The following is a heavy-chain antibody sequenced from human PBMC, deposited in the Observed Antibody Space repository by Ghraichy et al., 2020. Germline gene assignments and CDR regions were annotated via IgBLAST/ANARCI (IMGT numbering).Heavy chain of an antibody. CDR3: AKDRLTLDALDI. J-gene: IGHJ3*02. V-gene: IGHV3-23*01. CDR1: GLTFNDYA. CDR2: ISGGRGST. Sequence: GGSLRLSCAASGLTFNDYAMSWVRQVPGKGLEWVSGISGGRGSTYYADSVKGRFTISRDTSKRTLYLQMNSLTGEDTAVYYCAKDRLTLDALDIWGQGTMVTVSA. D-gene: IGHD4-23*01.